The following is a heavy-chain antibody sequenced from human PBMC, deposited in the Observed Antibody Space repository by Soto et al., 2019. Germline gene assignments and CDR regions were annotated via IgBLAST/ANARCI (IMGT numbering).Heavy chain of an antibody. Sequence: VKVSCKASGYTFTSYGISCVRQAPGQGLEWMGWISAYNGNTNYAQKLQGRVTMTTDTSTSTAYMELRSLRSDDTAVYYCARVVVVAAWNWFDPWGQGTLVTVSS. CDR2: ISAYNGNT. D-gene: IGHD2-15*01. CDR1: GYTFTSYG. J-gene: IGHJ5*02. V-gene: IGHV1-18*01. CDR3: ARVVVVAAWNWFDP.